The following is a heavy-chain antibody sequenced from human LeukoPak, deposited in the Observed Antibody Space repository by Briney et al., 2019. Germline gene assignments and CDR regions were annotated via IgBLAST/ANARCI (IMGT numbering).Heavy chain of an antibody. J-gene: IGHJ4*02. CDR2: IYHSGST. CDR1: GGSISSGGYS. V-gene: IGHV4-30-2*01. Sequence: PSQTLSLTCAVSGGSISSGGYSWSWIRQPPGKGLEWIGYIYHSGSTYYNPSLKSRVTISVDRSKNQFSLKLSSVTAADTAVYYCAREIRSHFDYWGQGTLVTVSS. CDR3: AREIRSHFDY.